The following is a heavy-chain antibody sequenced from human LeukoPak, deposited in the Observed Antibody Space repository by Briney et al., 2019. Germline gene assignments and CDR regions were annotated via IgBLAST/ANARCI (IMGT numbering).Heavy chain of an antibody. CDR1: GFTFRNTW. CDR3: TTGGSVIVAGTRAFDI. Sequence: GSLRPSCAAFGFTFRNTWKNWVRQAPREGLGVVRRSKNEIDGGATDYAAPVQGRFTISRDDSQATLYLQMSSLKTEDTAVYYCTTGGSVIVAGTRAFDIWGQGTMVTVSS. CDR2: SKNEIDGGAT. J-gene: IGHJ3*02. V-gene: IGHV3-15*07. D-gene: IGHD5-12*01.